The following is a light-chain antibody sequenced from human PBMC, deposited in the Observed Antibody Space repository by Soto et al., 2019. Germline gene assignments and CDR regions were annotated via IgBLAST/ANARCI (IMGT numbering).Light chain of an antibody. CDR3: QQNNSYWT. CDR2: KAS. CDR1: QSISSW. V-gene: IGKV1-5*03. Sequence: IQKTGSASSRAAVLVEGVAITCRASQSISSWLAWYQQKPGKAPKLLIYKASSLESGVPSRFSGSGSGTEFTLTISILQPDDLATYSSQQNNSYWTFGQGTKVDIK. J-gene: IGKJ1*01.